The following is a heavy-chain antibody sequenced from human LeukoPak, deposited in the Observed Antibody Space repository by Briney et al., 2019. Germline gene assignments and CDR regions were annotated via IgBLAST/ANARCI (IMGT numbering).Heavy chain of an antibody. CDR3: AREIGYYYDSSGPRGGYYFDY. V-gene: IGHV3-21*01. CDR1: GFTFSSYS. J-gene: IGHJ4*02. CDR2: ISTSSIYI. D-gene: IGHD3-22*01. Sequence: GGSLRLSCAASGFTFSSYSMNWVRQAPGKGLEWASSISTSSIYIYYADSVKGRFTISRDNAKNSLYLQMNSLRAEDTAVYYCAREIGYYYDSSGPRGGYYFDYWGQGTLVTVSS.